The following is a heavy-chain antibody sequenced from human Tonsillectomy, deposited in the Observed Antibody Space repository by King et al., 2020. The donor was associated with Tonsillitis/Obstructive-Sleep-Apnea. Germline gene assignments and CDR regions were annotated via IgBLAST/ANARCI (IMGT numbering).Heavy chain of an antibody. CDR1: GYTLTGYY. CDR2: INPNSGGT. D-gene: IGHD3-22*01. CDR3: AREDRGYDYDSSADIRRVKWFDP. J-gene: IGHJ5*02. Sequence: VQLVESGAEVKKPGASVKVSCKASGYTLTGYYMHWVRQAPGQGLEWMGWINPNSGGTYYAQKFQGRVTMTRDTSISTAYMELTRLRSDDTAVYYCAREDRGYDYDSSADIRRVKWFDPWGQGTLVTVSS. V-gene: IGHV1-2*02.